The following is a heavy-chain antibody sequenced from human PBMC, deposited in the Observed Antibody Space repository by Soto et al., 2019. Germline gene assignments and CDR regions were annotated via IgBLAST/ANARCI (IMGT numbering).Heavy chain of an antibody. CDR3: AGLSGYSYLVKNDY. Sequence: PSETLSLTCTVSGGSISSGGYYWSWIRQHPGKGLEWIGYIYYSGSTYYNPSLKSRVTISVDTSKNQFSLKLSSVTAADTAVYYCAGLSGYSYLVKNDYWGQGTQVTVSP. CDR1: GGSISSGGYY. CDR2: IYYSGST. V-gene: IGHV4-31*03. J-gene: IGHJ4*02. D-gene: IGHD5-18*01.